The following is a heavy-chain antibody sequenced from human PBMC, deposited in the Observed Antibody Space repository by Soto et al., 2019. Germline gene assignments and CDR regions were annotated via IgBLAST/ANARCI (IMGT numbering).Heavy chain of an antibody. J-gene: IGHJ1*01. V-gene: IGHV4-31*03. Sequence: QVQLQESGPGLVKPSQTLSLTCTVSGGSISSGGYYWSWIRQHPGKGLEWIGYMYYSGSTYYNPSLKSRVTISVDTSKNQFSLKLSSVTAADTAVYYCARGAYCGGDCYFEYFQHWGQGTLVTVSS. CDR3: ARGAYCGGDCYFEYFQH. CDR2: MYYSGST. D-gene: IGHD2-21*02. CDR1: GGSISSGGYY.